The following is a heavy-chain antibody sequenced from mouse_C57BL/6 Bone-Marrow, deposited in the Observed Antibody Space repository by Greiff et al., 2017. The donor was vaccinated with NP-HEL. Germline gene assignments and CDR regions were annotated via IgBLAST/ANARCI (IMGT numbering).Heavy chain of an antibody. Sequence: EVKLMESGPGLVKPSQTVFLTCTVTGISITTGNYRWSWIRQFPGNKLEWIGYIYYSGTITYNPSLTSRTTITRDTPKNQFFLEMNPLTAEDTATYYCARVDDYDPYYFDYWGQGTTLTVSS. V-gene: IGHV3-5*01. CDR1: GISITTGNYR. CDR3: ARVDDYDPYYFDY. J-gene: IGHJ2*01. CDR2: IYYSGTI. D-gene: IGHD2-4*01.